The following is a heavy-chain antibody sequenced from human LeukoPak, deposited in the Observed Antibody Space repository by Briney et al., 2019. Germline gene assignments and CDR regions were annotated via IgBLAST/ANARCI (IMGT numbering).Heavy chain of an antibody. D-gene: IGHD2-2*03. CDR1: GFTFSSYA. J-gene: IGHJ5*02. V-gene: IGHV3-23*01. CDR3: AKDGYCSSTSCRATPFDP. CDR2: ISGSGGST. Sequence: GGSLRLSCAASGFTFSSYAMSWVRQAPGKGLEWVSAISGSGGSTYYADSVKGRFTISRDNSKNTLYLQMNSLRAGDTAVYYCAKDGYCSSTSCRATPFDPWGQGTLVTVSS.